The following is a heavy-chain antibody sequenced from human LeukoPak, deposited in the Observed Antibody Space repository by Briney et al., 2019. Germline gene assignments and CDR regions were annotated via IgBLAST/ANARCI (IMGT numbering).Heavy chain of an antibody. D-gene: IGHD3-10*01. J-gene: IGHJ6*03. CDR1: GGSISSYY. CDR2: IYYSGST. V-gene: IGHV4-59*01. Sequence: SETLSLTCTVSGGSISSYYWSWIRQPPGKGLECIGYIYYSGSTNYNPSLKSRVTISVDTSKNQFSLKLSSVTAADTAVYYCAREGYGSGSYNYYYYMDVWGKGTTVTVSS. CDR3: AREGYGSGSYNYYYYMDV.